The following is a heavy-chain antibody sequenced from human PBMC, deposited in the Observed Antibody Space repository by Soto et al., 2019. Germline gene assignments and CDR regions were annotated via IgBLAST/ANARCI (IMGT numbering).Heavy chain of an antibody. CDR2: IIPIFGTA. V-gene: IGHV1-69*13. J-gene: IGHJ6*02. D-gene: IGHD2-2*01. CDR3: ARTYCSSTSCSWWHYGMDV. CDR1: GYTFTSYA. Sequence: ASVKVSCKASGYTFTSYAISWVRQAPGQGLEWMGGIIPIFGTANYAQKFQGRVTITADESTSTAYMELSSLRSEDTAVYYCARTYCSSTSCSWWHYGMDVWGQGTTVTVSS.